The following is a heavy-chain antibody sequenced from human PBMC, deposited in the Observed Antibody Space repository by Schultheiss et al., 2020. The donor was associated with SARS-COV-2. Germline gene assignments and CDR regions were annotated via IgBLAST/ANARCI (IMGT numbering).Heavy chain of an antibody. CDR2: MYYSVNT. Sequence: SETLSLTCTVSGASISSYYWSWIRQPPGKGLEWIGYMYYSVNTWYNPSLKSRVTFSLDTSKKQFSLRLNSVTAAETAVYYCARAARVEQLFSVRGGSFDFWGRGALVTVSS. D-gene: IGHD3-10*01. CDR1: GASISSYY. J-gene: IGHJ4*02. CDR3: ARAARVEQLFSVRGGSFDF. V-gene: IGHV4-59*01.